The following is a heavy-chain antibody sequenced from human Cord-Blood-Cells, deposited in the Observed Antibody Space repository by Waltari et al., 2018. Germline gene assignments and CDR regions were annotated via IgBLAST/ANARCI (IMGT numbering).Heavy chain of an antibody. J-gene: IGHJ4*02. D-gene: IGHD3-10*01. V-gene: IGHV1-69*06. CDR3: ASSNYYGSGSYYNLFDY. CDR1: GGTFSSYA. Sequence: QVQLVQSGAEVKKPGSSVKVSCTASGGTFSSYAISWVRQAPGQGLEWMGVIIPIFGTANYAQKFQGRVTITADKSTSTAYMELSSLRSEDTAVYYCASSNYYGSGSYYNLFDYWGQGTLVTVSS. CDR2: IIPIFGTA.